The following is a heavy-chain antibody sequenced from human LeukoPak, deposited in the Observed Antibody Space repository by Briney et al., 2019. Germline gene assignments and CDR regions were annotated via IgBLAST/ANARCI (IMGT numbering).Heavy chain of an antibody. J-gene: IGHJ6*02. Sequence: ASVKVSCKASGYTFTSYGISWVRQAPGQGLEWMGWISAYNGNTNYAQKLQGRVTMTTDTSTGTAYMELRSLRSDDTAVYYCARDTYDILTGSIGYYYGMDVWGQGTTVTVSS. V-gene: IGHV1-18*01. D-gene: IGHD3-9*01. CDR2: ISAYNGNT. CDR3: ARDTYDILTGSIGYYYGMDV. CDR1: GYTFTSYG.